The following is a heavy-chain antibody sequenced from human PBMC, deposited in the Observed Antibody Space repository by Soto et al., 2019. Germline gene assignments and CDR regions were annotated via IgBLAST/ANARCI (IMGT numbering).Heavy chain of an antibody. Sequence: QVQLVQSGAEVKKPGASVKVSCKACGYTFINYGITWVRQAPGQGLEWMGWISDYNGNTYYGKKFQGRVTMTTDTSTRTAYMELKSLRSDDTAVYYCAREGYYSGSGTYSPPRYYGMDVWGQGTTVTVSS. CDR1: GYTFINYG. D-gene: IGHD3-10*01. V-gene: IGHV1-18*01. CDR2: ISDYNGNT. J-gene: IGHJ6*02. CDR3: AREGYYSGSGTYSPPRYYGMDV.